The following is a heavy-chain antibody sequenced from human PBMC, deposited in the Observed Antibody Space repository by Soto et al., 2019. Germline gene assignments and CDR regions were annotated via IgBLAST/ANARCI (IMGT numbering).Heavy chain of an antibody. CDR1: GGSISSNNW. V-gene: IGHV4-4*02. CDR2: IYHSGST. J-gene: IGHJ3*02. CDR3: ARIPVAYGPAFDI. Sequence: QVQLQESGPGLVKPSGTLSLTCAVSGGSISSNNWWSWVRQPPGKGLECIGEIYHSGSTNYNPPRKSRVTISVDKSKNQFALKLSSVTAANTAVYYCARIPVAYGPAFDIWGQGTMVTVSS. D-gene: IGHD3-10*01.